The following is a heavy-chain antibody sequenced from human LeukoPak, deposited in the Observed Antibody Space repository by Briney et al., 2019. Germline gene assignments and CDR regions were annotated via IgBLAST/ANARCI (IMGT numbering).Heavy chain of an antibody. D-gene: IGHD3-10*01. V-gene: IGHV4-59*01. CDR1: GGSISSYY. J-gene: IGHJ4*02. CDR3: ARERMVRGVIID. Sequence: SETLSLTCTVSGGSISSYYWSWIRQPPGKGLEWIGYIYYSGSTNYNPSLESRVTISVDTSKNQFSLKLSSVTAADTAVYYCARERMVRGVIIDWGQGTLVTVSS. CDR2: IYYSGST.